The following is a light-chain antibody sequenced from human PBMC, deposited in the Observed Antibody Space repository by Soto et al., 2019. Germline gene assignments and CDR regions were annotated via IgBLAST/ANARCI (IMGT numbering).Light chain of an antibody. CDR1: SSDVGGYNY. CDR2: DVS. J-gene: IGLJ3*02. V-gene: IGLV2-11*01. Sequence: QSALTQPRSVSGSPGQSVTISCTGTSSDVGGYNYVSWYQQHPGKAPKLMIYDVSKRPSGVPDRFSGSKSGNTASLTISGLQAEDEADHYCCSYAGSYTHWVFGGGTKLTVL. CDR3: CSYAGSYTHWV.